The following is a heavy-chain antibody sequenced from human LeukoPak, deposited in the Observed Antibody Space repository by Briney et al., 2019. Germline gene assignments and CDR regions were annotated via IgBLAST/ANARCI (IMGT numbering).Heavy chain of an antibody. V-gene: IGHV3-73*01. CDR1: GFTFSGSA. D-gene: IGHD2-21*02. Sequence: GGSLRLSCAASGFTFSGSAMHWVRQASGKGLAWVGRIRSKANSYATAYAASVKGRFTISRDDSKNTAYLQMNSLKTEDTAVYYCTRPLITYCGGDCYAPDAFDIWGQGTMVTVSS. CDR2: IRSKANSYAT. J-gene: IGHJ3*02. CDR3: TRPLITYCGGDCYAPDAFDI.